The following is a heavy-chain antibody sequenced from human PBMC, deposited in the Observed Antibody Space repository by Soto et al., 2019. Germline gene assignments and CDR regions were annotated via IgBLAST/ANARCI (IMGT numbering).Heavy chain of an antibody. Sequence: GASVKVSCKASGGTFSSYAISWVRQAPGQGLEWMGGIIPIFGTANYAQKFQGRVTITADESTSTAYMELSSLRSEDTAVYYCAARVGATTRVFPPRYYYYGMDVWGQGTTVTVSS. V-gene: IGHV1-69*13. CDR2: IIPIFGTA. CDR1: GGTFSSYA. D-gene: IGHD1-26*01. J-gene: IGHJ6*02. CDR3: AARVGATTRVFPPRYYYYGMDV.